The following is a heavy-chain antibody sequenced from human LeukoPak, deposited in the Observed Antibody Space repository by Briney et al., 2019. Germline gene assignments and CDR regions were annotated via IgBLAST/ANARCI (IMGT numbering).Heavy chain of an antibody. J-gene: IGHJ4*02. CDR2: MTGPADTT. CDR3: AKGAEIDH. V-gene: IGHV3-23*01. Sequence: GGSLRLSCAASGVNFNNFAMSWVRQAPGKGLEWLSAMTGPADTTYYAASVKGRLTISRDYSKSMVFLQMNSLRVEDTAIYYCAKGAEIDHWGQGTLVTVSS. CDR1: GVNFNNFA.